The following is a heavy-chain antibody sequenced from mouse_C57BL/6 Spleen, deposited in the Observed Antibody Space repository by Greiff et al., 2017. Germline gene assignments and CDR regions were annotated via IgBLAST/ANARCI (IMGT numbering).Heavy chain of an antibody. CDR2: IYPSDSET. Sequence: QVQLKQPGAELVRPGSSVKLSCKASGYTFTSYWMDWVKQRPGQGLEWIGNIYPSDSETHYNQKFKDKATLTVDKSSSTAYMQLSSLTSEDSAVYYCACTVPDLAFAYWGQGTLVTVSA. V-gene: IGHV1-61*01. J-gene: IGHJ3*01. D-gene: IGHD1-1*01. CDR1: GYTFTSYW. CDR3: ACTVPDLAFAY.